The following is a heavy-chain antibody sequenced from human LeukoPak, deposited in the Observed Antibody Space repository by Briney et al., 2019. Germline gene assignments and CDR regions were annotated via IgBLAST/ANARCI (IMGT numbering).Heavy chain of an antibody. Sequence: GESPKISCKSSGYTFANYWIGWVRQMPGKGLEWMGIVWPVDFRTMYSPSFQGQVTISVDKSITTAYLQWDSLKASDTTMYYCARHTAIAVAGHDAFDKWGQGTMVTVAP. D-gene: IGHD6-19*01. CDR1: GYTFANYW. V-gene: IGHV5-51*01. J-gene: IGHJ3*02. CDR3: ARHTAIAVAGHDAFDK. CDR2: VWPVDFRT.